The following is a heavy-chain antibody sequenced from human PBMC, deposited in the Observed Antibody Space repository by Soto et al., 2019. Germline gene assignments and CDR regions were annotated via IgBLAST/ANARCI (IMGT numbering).Heavy chain of an antibody. Sequence: PGGSLRLSCAASGFTFSSYGMHWVRQAPGKGLEWVAVISYDGSNKYYADSVKGRFTISRDNSKNTLYLQMNSLRAEDTAVYYCAKGWLPYKIGSLSSYGMDVWGQGTTVTVSS. D-gene: IGHD5-12*01. J-gene: IGHJ6*02. CDR3: AKGWLPYKIGSLSSYGMDV. V-gene: IGHV3-30*18. CDR1: GFTFSSYG. CDR2: ISYDGSNK.